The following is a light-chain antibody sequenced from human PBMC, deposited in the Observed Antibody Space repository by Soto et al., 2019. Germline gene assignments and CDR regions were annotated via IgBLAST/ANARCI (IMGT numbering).Light chain of an antibody. CDR3: QQYYSTPLT. CDR2: WAS. J-gene: IGKJ4*01. CDR1: QSVLSSSNNRNY. Sequence: DIVMTQSPDSLAVSLGERATINCKSSQSVLSSSNNRNYLAWYQQKPGQPPRLLIYWASTRESGVPDRFSGSRSGTDFTLTIGSLQAEDVAAYYCQQYYSTPLTFGGGTKVGIK. V-gene: IGKV4-1*01.